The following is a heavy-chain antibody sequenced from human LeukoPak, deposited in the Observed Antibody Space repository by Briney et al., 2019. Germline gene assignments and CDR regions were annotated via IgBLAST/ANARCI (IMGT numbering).Heavy chain of an antibody. D-gene: IGHD3-16*01. J-gene: IGHJ4*02. CDR2: LYTSGCI. CDR3: ARDWGSGGYFDY. CDR1: GGSISSYY. V-gene: IGHV4-4*07. Sequence: SETLSLTCTVSGGSISSYYWSWIRQPAGKGLEWIGRLYTSGCINYNPSLKSRVTMSVDTSKNQFSLKLSSVTAADTAVYYCARDWGSGGYFDYWGQGTLVTVSS.